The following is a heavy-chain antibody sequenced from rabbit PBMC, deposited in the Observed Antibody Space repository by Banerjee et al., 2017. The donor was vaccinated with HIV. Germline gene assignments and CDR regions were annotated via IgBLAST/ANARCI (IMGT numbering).Heavy chain of an antibody. Sequence: QSLEESGGDLVKPGASLTLTCTASGFSFSSSYYMCWVRQAPGKGLEWIACIYAGSSDSTYYASWAKGRFTISKTSSTTVTLQMTSLTAADTATYFCARALRYAGYGAYGYAHYFNLWGQGTLVTVS. CDR2: IYAGSSDST. CDR3: ARALRYAGYGAYGYAHYFNL. J-gene: IGHJ4*01. CDR1: GFSFSSSYY. V-gene: IGHV1S40*01. D-gene: IGHD6-1*01.